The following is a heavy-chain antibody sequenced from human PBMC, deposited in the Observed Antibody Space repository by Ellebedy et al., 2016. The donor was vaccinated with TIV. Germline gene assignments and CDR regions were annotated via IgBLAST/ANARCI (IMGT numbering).Heavy chain of an antibody. CDR1: GFTFRPYA. CDR3: AKVRSYCGSTTCLTPHGLDV. J-gene: IGHJ6*02. V-gene: IGHV3-23*01. D-gene: IGHD2-2*01. CDR2: IFGSGA. Sequence: PGGSLRLSCAASGFTFRPYAMAWVRQAPGKGLEWVSGIFGSGAQKYADSVKGRFTISRDNSKNTLYLQMNSLRAEDTAVYYCAKVRSYCGSTTCLTPHGLDVWGQGTTVTVSS.